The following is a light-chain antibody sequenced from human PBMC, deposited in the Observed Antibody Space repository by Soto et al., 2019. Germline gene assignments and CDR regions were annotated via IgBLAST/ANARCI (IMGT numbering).Light chain of an antibody. CDR3: SSYTTSITLV. V-gene: IGLV2-14*01. J-gene: IGLJ2*01. Sequence: QSVLTQPASVSGSPGQSISISCAGASSDVGYYNYVSWYQQHPGKAPKLMIYEVSNRPSGVSNRFSGSKSGNTASLTISGLQAEDQADYYCSSYTTSITLVFGGGTK. CDR2: EVS. CDR1: SSDVGYYNY.